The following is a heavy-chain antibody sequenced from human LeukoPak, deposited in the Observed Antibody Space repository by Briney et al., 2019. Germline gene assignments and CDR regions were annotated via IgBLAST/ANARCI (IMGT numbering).Heavy chain of an antibody. D-gene: IGHD3-22*01. V-gene: IGHV4-34*01. Sequence: SETLSLTCAVYGESFSGYHWTWIRQSPRKGREWIGDINPSGSTYYNPSLKSRLTISVDTSKNQFSLKLRSVTAADTAVYYCARGRHDITMIVVVMTSVSYYLDVWGKGTTVTVS. CDR1: GESFSGYH. CDR3: ARGRHDITMIVVVMTSVSYYLDV. CDR2: INPSGST. J-gene: IGHJ6*03.